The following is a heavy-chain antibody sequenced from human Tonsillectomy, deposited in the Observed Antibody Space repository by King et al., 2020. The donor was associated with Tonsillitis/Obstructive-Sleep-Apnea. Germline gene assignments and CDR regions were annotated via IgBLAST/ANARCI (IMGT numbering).Heavy chain of an antibody. CDR3: ARILLWCGDWARFDP. CDR2: IYYSGST. V-gene: IGHV4-59*01. Sequence: VQLQESGPGLVKPSETLSLTCTVSGGSISSYYWSWIRQPPGKGLEWIGYIYYSGSTNYNPSLKSRVTISVDTSKNQFSLKLSSVTAADTAVYYCARILLWCGDWARFDPWGQGTLVTVSS. D-gene: IGHD3-10*01. J-gene: IGHJ5*02. CDR1: GGSISSYY.